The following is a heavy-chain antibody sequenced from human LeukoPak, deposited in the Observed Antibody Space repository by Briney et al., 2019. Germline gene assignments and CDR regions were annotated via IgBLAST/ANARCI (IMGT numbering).Heavy chain of an antibody. CDR3: ATGVCSSTSCAPLWFDP. CDR1: GFTFSSYA. J-gene: IGHJ5*02. Sequence: GGSLRLSCAASGFTFSSYAMHWVRQAPGKGLEWVAVISYDGSNKYYADSVKGRFTISRDNAKNSLYLQMNSLRAEDTAVYYCATGVCSSTSCAPLWFDPWGQGTLVTVSS. CDR2: ISYDGSNK. V-gene: IGHV3-30-3*01. D-gene: IGHD2-2*01.